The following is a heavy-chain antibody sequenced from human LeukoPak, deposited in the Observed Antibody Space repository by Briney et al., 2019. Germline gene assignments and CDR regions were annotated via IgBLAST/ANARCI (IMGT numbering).Heavy chain of an antibody. Sequence: PSETLSLTRGVSGGSIRSTNWWSWVRPPPGQGLEWIGEISLSGQTNFNPSLNGRVTMSLDESRNQLSLKLTSVTAADTAIYYCSRESGAFCPFGYWGQGTLVIVPP. D-gene: IGHD1-26*01. CDR3: SRESGAFCPFGY. CDR1: GGSIRSTNW. V-gene: IGHV4/OR15-8*02. CDR2: ISLSGQT. J-gene: IGHJ4*02.